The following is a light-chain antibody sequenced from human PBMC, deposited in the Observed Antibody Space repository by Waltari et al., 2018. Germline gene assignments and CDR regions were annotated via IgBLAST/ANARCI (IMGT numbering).Light chain of an antibody. V-gene: IGLV1-44*01. CDR3: ATWDDGLSGLL. Sequence: QSVLTQPHAASGAPGQTITITCSGGRYNIGSHAVNWYQKLPGGAPSLLIHSNNQRPSGFPDRFSASKSGTTASLAIIGLQSEDEADYYCATWDDGLSGLLFGGGTTLTVL. J-gene: IGLJ2*01. CDR2: SNN. CDR1: RYNIGSHA.